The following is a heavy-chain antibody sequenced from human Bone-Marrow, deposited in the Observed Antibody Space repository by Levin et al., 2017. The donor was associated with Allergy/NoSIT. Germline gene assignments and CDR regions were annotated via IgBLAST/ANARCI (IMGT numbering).Heavy chain of an antibody. CDR3: AREAGYPDY. D-gene: IGHD6-25*01. Sequence: GESLKISCKASVFTVSSPYMSWVRQAPGKGLEWVSSIYSSGSEYYADSVKGRFAISRDNPLNTLYLHMNSLRVEDTAVYYCAREAGYPDYWGQGILVTVSS. V-gene: IGHV3-53*01. CDR2: IYSSGSE. CDR1: VFTVSSPY. J-gene: IGHJ4*02.